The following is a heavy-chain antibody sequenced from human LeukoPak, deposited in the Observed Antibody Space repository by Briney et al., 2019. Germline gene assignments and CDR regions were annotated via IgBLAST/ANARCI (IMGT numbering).Heavy chain of an antibody. CDR3: AKSGAWRVVVAATFDY. J-gene: IGHJ4*02. V-gene: IGHV3-23*01. CDR1: GFTFSSYA. CDR2: ISGSGGST. D-gene: IGHD2-15*01. Sequence: GGSLRLSCAASGFTFSSYAMSWVRQAPGKGLEWVLAISGSGGSTYYADSVKGRFTISRDNSKNTLYLQMNSLRAEDTAVYYCAKSGAWRVVVAATFDYWGQGTLVTVSS.